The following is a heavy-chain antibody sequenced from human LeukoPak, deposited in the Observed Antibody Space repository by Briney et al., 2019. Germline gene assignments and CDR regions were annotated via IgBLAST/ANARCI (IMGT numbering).Heavy chain of an antibody. CDR2: IYYSGST. J-gene: IGHJ4*02. V-gene: IGHV4-31*03. CDR1: GGSISSGGYY. D-gene: IGHD6-13*01. CDR3: ARGGSWYGSLVY. Sequence: SETLSLTCTVSGGSISSGGYYWNWIRQHPGKGLEWIGYIYYSGSTYYNPSLKSRVTISIDTSKNQFSLKLSSVTAADTAVYYCARGGSWYGSLVYWGQGALVTVSS.